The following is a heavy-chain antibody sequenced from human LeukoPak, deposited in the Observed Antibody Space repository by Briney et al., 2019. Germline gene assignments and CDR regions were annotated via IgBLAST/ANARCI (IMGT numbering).Heavy chain of an antibody. V-gene: IGHV4-59*01. D-gene: IGHD5-12*01. CDR1: GGSISSYY. J-gene: IGHJ4*02. Sequence: SQTMSLTSTLYGGSISSYYWSWIRHPPGKGLEWIGYIYYSGSTNYNPSLKSRVTISVDTSKNQFSLKLSSVTAADTAVYCCARIDGYDYDYGGQGTLVTVS. CDR3: ARIDGYDYDY. CDR2: IYYSGST.